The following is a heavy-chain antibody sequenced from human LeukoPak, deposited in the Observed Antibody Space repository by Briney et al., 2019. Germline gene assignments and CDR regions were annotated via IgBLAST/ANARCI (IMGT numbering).Heavy chain of an antibody. D-gene: IGHD3-9*01. V-gene: IGHV3-23*01. CDR2: ISDSGGST. CDR1: GFTFSSFA. J-gene: IGHJ4*02. Sequence: AGGPLRLSCAASGFTFSSFAMSWVRQAPGKGLEWVSAISDSGGSTYYADSVKGRFTLSRDNSKSTLYLQMNSLRAEDTAVYYCAKRDFDDYFDYWGQGTLVTVSS. CDR3: AKRDFDDYFDY.